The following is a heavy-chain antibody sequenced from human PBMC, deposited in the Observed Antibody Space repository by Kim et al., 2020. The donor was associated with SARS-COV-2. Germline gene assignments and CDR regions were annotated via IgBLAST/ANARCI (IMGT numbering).Heavy chain of an antibody. CDR1: GYTFTSYV. Sequence: ASVKVSCKASGYTFTSYVISWVRQAPGQGLECMGWISAYNGNTNYAQKLQGRVTMPTDTSTSTAYMELRSLRSDDTAVYYCARDLAFYDSSGYSLDYWGQGNLVTVSS. V-gene: IGHV1-18*04. CDR3: ARDLAFYDSSGYSLDY. CDR2: ISAYNGNT. D-gene: IGHD3-22*01. J-gene: IGHJ4*02.